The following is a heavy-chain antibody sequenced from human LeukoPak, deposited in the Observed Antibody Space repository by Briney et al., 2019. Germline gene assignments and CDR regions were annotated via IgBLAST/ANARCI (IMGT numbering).Heavy chain of an antibody. CDR3: ARGLTMVRGVPDY. CDR1: GFTFSSYA. CDR2: ISGSGGST. D-gene: IGHD3-10*01. V-gene: IGHV3-23*01. J-gene: IGHJ4*02. Sequence: GGSLRLSCAASGFTFSSYAMSWVRQAPGKGLEWVSAISGSGGSTYYADSVKGRFTISRDNSKNTLYLQMNSLRAEDTVVYYCARGLTMVRGVPDYWGQGTLVTVSS.